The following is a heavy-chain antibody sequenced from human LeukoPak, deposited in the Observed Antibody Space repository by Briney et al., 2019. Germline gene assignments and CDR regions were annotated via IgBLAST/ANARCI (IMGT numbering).Heavy chain of an antibody. V-gene: IGHV3-7*01. CDR1: GFTFSSYW. CDR3: ARSSTGTYYYYYYMDV. J-gene: IGHJ6*03. CDR2: IKQDGSEK. Sequence: PGGSLRPSCAASGFTFSSYWMSWVRQAPGKGLEWVANIKQDGSEKYYVDSVRGRFTISRDNAKNSLYLQMNSLRAKDTAVYYCARSSTGTYYYYYYMDVWGKGTTVTVSS. D-gene: IGHD1-1*01.